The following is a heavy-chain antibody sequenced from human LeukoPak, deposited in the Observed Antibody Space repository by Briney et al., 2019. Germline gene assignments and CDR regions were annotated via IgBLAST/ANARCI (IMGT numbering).Heavy chain of an antibody. Sequence: SETLSLTCAVYGGSFSGYYWSWIRQPPGKGLEWIGEINHSGSTNYNPSLKGRVTISVDTSKNQFSLKLSSVTAADTAVYYCASRRDGYTNWGQGTLVTVSS. CDR3: ASRRDGYTN. CDR2: INHSGST. D-gene: IGHD5-24*01. CDR1: GGSFSGYY. V-gene: IGHV4-34*01. J-gene: IGHJ4*02.